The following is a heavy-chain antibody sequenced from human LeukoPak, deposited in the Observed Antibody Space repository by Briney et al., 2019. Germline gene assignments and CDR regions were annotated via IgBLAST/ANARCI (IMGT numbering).Heavy chain of an antibody. CDR2: IYYSGST. Sequence: SETLSLTCTVSGGSISSSSYYWGWIRQPPGKGLEWIGSIYYSGSTYYNPSLKSRVTISVDTSTNQFSLKLRSVTAADTAVYYCARTYYYEGSGYSFDYWGQGTLVTVSS. J-gene: IGHJ4*02. D-gene: IGHD3-22*01. V-gene: IGHV4-39*07. CDR3: ARTYYYEGSGYSFDY. CDR1: GGSISSSSYY.